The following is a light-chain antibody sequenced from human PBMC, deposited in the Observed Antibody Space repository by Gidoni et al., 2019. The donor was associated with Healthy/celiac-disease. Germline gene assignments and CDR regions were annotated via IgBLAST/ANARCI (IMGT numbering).Light chain of an antibody. CDR2: GKN. Sequence: FELTQDPAVFVALGQTVRITCQGDSLRSYYASWYQQKPGQAPVLVIYGKNNRPSGIPDRFSGSSSGNTASLTITGAQAEDEADYYCNSRDSSGNHVVFGGGTKLTVL. CDR1: SLRSYY. CDR3: NSRDSSGNHVV. J-gene: IGLJ2*01. V-gene: IGLV3-19*01.